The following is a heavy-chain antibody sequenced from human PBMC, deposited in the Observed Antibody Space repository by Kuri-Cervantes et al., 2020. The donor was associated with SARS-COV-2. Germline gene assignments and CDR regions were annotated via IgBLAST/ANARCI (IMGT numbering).Heavy chain of an antibody. V-gene: IGHV3-48*02. D-gene: IGHD3-3*01. CDR2: ISSSSSTI. CDR1: GFTFSSYS. CDR3: ARISWSGYYSTGWFDP. J-gene: IGHJ5*02. Sequence: GESLKISCAASGFTFSSYSMNWVRQAPGKGLEWVSYISSSSSTIYYADSVNGRFTISRDNAKNSLYLQMNSLRDEDTALYYCARISWSGYYSTGWFDPWGQGTLVTVSS.